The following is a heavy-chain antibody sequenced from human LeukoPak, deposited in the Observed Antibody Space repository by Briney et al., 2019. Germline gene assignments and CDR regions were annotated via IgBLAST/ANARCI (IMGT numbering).Heavy chain of an antibody. V-gene: IGHV3-11*01. D-gene: IGHD6-13*01. CDR1: GFTFSNAW. Sequence: GGSLRLSCAASGFTFSNAWMSWVRQAPGKGLEWVSYISSSGSTIYYADSVKGRFTISRDNAKNSLYLQMNSLRAEDTAVYYCARDMGIAEPVAFDIWGQGTMVTVSS. CDR2: ISSSGSTI. CDR3: ARDMGIAEPVAFDI. J-gene: IGHJ3*02.